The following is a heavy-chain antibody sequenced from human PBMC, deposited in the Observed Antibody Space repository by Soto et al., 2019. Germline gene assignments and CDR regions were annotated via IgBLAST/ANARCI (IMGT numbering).Heavy chain of an antibody. J-gene: IGHJ4*02. CDR1: GGSISNYY. Sequence: SETLSLTCTVSGGSISNYYWSWIRQPPGKRLEWIGYIYYSGSTNYNPSLRSRVTISVDTSKNQFSLNLRSVTAADLAVYCCARGVRSVTYFDSWGQGTLVTVSS. CDR2: IYYSGST. D-gene: IGHD4-17*01. V-gene: IGHV4-59*01. CDR3: ARGVRSVTYFDS.